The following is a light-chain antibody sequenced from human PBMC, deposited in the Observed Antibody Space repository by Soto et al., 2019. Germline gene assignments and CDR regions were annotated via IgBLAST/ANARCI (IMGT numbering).Light chain of an antibody. J-gene: IGKJ1*01. CDR1: QSVSSN. CDR3: KQYNNWPRT. CDR2: GAS. V-gene: IGKV3-15*01. Sequence: EIVMTQSPATLSVSPGERATLSCRASQSVSSNLAWYQQKPGQAPRLLIYGASTRATGIPARFSGSGSGTELTITISSLQSEDFAVYYCKQYNNWPRTFRQGTKV.